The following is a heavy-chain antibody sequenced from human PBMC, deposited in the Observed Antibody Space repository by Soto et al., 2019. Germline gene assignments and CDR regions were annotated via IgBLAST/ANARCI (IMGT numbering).Heavy chain of an antibody. CDR3: ARGVLY. J-gene: IGHJ4*02. CDR2: ISYSGST. V-gene: IGHV4-31*03. Sequence: QVQLQESGPGLVPPSQTLSLTCTVSGASISSGTYFWSWIRQHPGKGLEWIGFISYSGSTSYNLSLKSRVTISVDTSKNQFSLRLNSVTAADTAVYYCARGVLYWGQGTLVSVSS. CDR1: GASISSGTYF.